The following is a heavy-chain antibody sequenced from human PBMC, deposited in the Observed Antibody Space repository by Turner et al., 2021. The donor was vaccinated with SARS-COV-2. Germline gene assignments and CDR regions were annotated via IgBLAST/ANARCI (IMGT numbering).Heavy chain of an antibody. CDR1: GFTFDDYA. Sequence: GGLVQPGRSLRLSCAASGFTFDDYAMHWVRQAPGKGLEWVSGISGNSGSRGYADSVKGRFTISRDNAKNSLYLQMNSLRAEDTALYYCPKDIVGVSRGYVLGYYGMDVWGQGATVTVSS. CDR3: PKDIVGVSRGYVLGYYGMDV. J-gene: IGHJ6*02. CDR2: ISGNSGSR. D-gene: IGHD1-26*01. V-gene: IGHV3-9*01.